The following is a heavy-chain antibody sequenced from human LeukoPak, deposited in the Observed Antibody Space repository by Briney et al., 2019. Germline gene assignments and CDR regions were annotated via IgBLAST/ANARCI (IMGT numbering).Heavy chain of an antibody. D-gene: IGHD2-8*01. J-gene: IGHJ6*02. Sequence: GGSLRLSCAASGFTFSSYAMSWVRQSPGKGLEWVSALSGGGGSTYYAYYTDSVKGRFTISRDNSKNTLYLQMNSLRAEDTAVYYCAKDQGMLSRRYYYGMDVWGQGTTVTVSS. V-gene: IGHV3-23*01. CDR3: AKDQGMLSRRYYYGMDV. CDR1: GFTFSSYA. CDR2: LSGGGGST.